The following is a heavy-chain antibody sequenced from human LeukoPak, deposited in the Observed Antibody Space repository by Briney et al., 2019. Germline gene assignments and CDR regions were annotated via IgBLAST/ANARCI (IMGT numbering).Heavy chain of an antibody. D-gene: IGHD2/OR15-2a*01. J-gene: IGHJ4*02. CDR1: GGSISSGSYY. CDR2: IYTSGST. Sequence: SETLSLTCTVSGGSISSGSYYWSWIRQPAGKGLEWIGRIYTSGSTNYNPSLKSRVTISVDKSKNQFSLKLSSVTAADTAVYYCARGLWPNYFDYWGQGTLVTVSS. V-gene: IGHV4-61*02. CDR3: ARGLWPNYFDY.